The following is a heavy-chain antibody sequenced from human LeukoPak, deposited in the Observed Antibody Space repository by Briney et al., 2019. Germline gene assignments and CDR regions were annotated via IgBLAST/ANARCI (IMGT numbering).Heavy chain of an antibody. CDR3: ARHAVGMRKVVDY. Sequence: SETLSLTCSVSGASTIAYYWSWIRQPPGKGLEWIGYIYYNGNMSYNPSLKSRVTISIDTSKNQFSLKLNSVTAADTAVYYCARHAVGMRKVVDYWGQGTLVAVSS. CDR1: GASTIAYY. V-gene: IGHV4-59*08. J-gene: IGHJ4*02. D-gene: IGHD1-26*01. CDR2: IYYNGNM.